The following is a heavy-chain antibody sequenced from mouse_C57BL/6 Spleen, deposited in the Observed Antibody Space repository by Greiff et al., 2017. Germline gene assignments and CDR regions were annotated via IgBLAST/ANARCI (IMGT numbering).Heavy chain of an antibody. CDR3: ARSYYYGYYFDY. CDR1: GFTFSDYG. Sequence: EVKLVESGGGLVKPGGSLKLSCAASGFTFSDYGMHWVRQAPEKGLEWVAYISSGSSTIYYADTVKGRFTISRDNAKNTLFLQMTSLRSEDTAMYYCARSYYYGYYFDYWGQGTTLTVSS. CDR2: ISSGSSTI. V-gene: IGHV5-17*01. D-gene: IGHD1-2*01. J-gene: IGHJ2*01.